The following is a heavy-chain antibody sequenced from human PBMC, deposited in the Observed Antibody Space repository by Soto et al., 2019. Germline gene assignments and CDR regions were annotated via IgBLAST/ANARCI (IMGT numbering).Heavy chain of an antibody. D-gene: IGHD2-15*01. Sequence: GGSLRLSCAASGFTFSSYAMSWVRQAPGKGLEWVSAISGSGGSTYYADSVKGRFTISRDNSKNTLYLQMNSLRAEDTAVYYCATRYSIVVVVAATDSHAFDIWGQGTMVTVSS. V-gene: IGHV3-23*01. CDR2: ISGSGGST. CDR3: ATRYSIVVVVAATDSHAFDI. J-gene: IGHJ3*02. CDR1: GFTFSSYA.